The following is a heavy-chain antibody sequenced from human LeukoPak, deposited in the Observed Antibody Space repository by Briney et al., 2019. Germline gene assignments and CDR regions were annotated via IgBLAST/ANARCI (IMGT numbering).Heavy chain of an antibody. CDR2: ISGTSGNT. V-gene: IGHV3-23*01. CDR3: AKLTTVTTNDAFDI. CDR1: GFTFSIYA. Sequence: PGGSLRLSCAASGFTFSIYAMSWVRQATGKGLEWVSSISGTSGNTYYADSVKGRFAISRDNSKDTLYLQMNSLRAEDTAVYYCAKLTTVTTNDAFDIWGQGTMVTVSS. D-gene: IGHD4-17*01. J-gene: IGHJ3*02.